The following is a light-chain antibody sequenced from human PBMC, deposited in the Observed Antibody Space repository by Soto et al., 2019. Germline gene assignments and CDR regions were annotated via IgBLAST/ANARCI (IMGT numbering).Light chain of an antibody. J-gene: IGLJ1*01. V-gene: IGLV2-14*01. CDR3: NSYTSKSTGV. CDR1: SSDVGGENY. CDR2: EVS. Sequence: QSALTQPASVSGSPGQSITISCTGTSSDVGGENYVSWYQQHPGKAPKLIIYEVSHRPSGVSNRFSGSKSRNTASLTISGLQAEDEIDYHCNSYTSKSTGVFGTGTKLTVL.